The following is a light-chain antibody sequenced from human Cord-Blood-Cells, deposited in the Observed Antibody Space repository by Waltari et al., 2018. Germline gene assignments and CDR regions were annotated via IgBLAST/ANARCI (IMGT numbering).Light chain of an antibody. CDR1: QSVSSY. Sequence: EIVLTQSPATLSLSPGERATLSCRARQSVSSYLAWYQQKPGQAPRLLIYDASNRATGIPARFSGSGSGTDFTLTISSLEPEDFAVYYCQQRSNWPREVTFGPGTKVDIK. J-gene: IGKJ3*01. CDR3: QQRSNWPREVT. CDR2: DAS. V-gene: IGKV3-11*01.